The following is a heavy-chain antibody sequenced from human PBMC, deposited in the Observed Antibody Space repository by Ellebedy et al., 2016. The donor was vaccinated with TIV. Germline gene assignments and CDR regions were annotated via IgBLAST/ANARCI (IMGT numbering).Heavy chain of an antibody. D-gene: IGHD2-21*02. CDR3: TKGHCGGDCYYFSDY. V-gene: IGHV3-43D*03. CDR1: RFRFDDYG. Sequence: GGSLRLSCAASRFRFDDYGMHWVRQAPGKGLEWVSVISWDGGTIYYADSVKGRFTISRDNSKNSLYLEMNSLTAEDTALYYCTKGHCGGDCYYFSDYWGQGTLVTVSS. J-gene: IGHJ4*02. CDR2: ISWDGGTI.